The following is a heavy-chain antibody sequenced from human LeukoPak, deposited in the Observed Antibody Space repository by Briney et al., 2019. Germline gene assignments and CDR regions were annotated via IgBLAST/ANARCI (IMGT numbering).Heavy chain of an antibody. Sequence: GGSLRLSCAASGFTFSSYWMSWVRQAPGKGLEWVANIKQDGSEKYYVDSVKGRFTISRDNAKNSLYLQMNSLRAEDTAVYYCARVSSSGWYRGDYWGHGTLVTVSS. CDR2: IKQDGSEK. J-gene: IGHJ4*01. CDR3: ARVSSSGWYRGDY. V-gene: IGHV3-7*01. D-gene: IGHD6-19*01. CDR1: GFTFSSYW.